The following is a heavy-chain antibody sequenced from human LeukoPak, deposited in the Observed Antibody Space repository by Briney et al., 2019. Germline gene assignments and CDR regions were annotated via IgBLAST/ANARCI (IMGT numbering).Heavy chain of an antibody. CDR1: GYSISSGYY. CDR2: INHSGST. CDR3: TRDTTRDY. V-gene: IGHV4-38-2*01. J-gene: IGHJ4*02. Sequence: PSETLSLTCAVSGYSISSGYYWGWIRQPPGKGLEWIGSINHSGSTYYNPSLKSRVTILVDTSKNQFSLKLTSVTAADTAVYYCTRDTTRDYWGQGTLVTVYS. D-gene: IGHD4-11*01.